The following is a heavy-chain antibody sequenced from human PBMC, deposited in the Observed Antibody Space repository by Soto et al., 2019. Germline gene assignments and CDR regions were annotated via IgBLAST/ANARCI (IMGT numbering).Heavy chain of an antibody. V-gene: IGHV1-18*01. CDR3: AREAVSGRTGFDY. Sequence: QVQLVQSGAEVKKPGASVKVSCKASGYTFTSYGISWVRQAPGQGLEWMGWVNAYNGNTNYAQKFQGRVTMTTDTSTSTAYMERRSLRADATAVYYCAREAVSGRTGFDYWGQGTLVTVSS. D-gene: IGHD6-19*01. CDR1: GYTFTSYG. J-gene: IGHJ4*02. CDR2: VNAYNGNT.